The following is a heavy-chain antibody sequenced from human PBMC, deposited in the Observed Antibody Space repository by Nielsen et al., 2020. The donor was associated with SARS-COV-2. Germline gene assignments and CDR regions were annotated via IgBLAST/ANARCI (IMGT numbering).Heavy chain of an antibody. Sequence: GGSLRLSCAVSGFSVDSNYMNWVRQAPGKGLEWVSVIYNDGRTSYADSVEGRFTISRDNAKNSLSLQMNSLRAEDTAVYYCARDLGYRSTALRGDWFDPWGQGTLVTVSS. CDR1: GFSVDSNY. CDR2: IYNDGRT. D-gene: IGHD3-16*02. V-gene: IGHV3-53*01. CDR3: ARDLGYRSTALRGDWFDP. J-gene: IGHJ5*02.